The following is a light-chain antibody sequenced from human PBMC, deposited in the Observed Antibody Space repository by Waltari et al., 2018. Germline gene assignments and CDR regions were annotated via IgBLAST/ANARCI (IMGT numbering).Light chain of an antibody. V-gene: IGLV2-11*01. CDR1: SSDVGGYNY. CDR3: CSYAGSRWV. Sequence: QSALTQPRSVSGSPGQSVTISCPGTSSDVGGYNYVSWYQQHPGKAPKLMIFDVRKRPSGVPDRFSGSKSCSTASLTISGLQAEDEADYYCCSYAGSRWVFGGGTKLTVL. J-gene: IGLJ3*02. CDR2: DVR.